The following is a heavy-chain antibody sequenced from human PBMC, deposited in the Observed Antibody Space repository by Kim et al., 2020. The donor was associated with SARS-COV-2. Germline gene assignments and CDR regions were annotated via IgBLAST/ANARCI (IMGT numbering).Heavy chain of an antibody. CDR1: GFTFSDFW. CDR3: ARDFLHRG. D-gene: IGHD3-10*01. CDR2: INTDGRTR. Sequence: GGSLRLSCAASGFTFSDFWMHWVRQSPGKGLVWVARINTDGRTRDYADSVKGRFTISRDNTKNIVYLQMNSLRVEDTAMYYCARDFLHRGWGQGTLVTFSS. J-gene: IGHJ4*02. V-gene: IGHV3-74*01.